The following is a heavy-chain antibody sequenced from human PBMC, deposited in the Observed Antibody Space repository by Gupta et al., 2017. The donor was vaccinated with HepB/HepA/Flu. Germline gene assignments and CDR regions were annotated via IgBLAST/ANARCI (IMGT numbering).Heavy chain of an antibody. CDR2: IWYDGSNK. CDR3: ARDEEVGARMNDAFDI. Sequence: QVQLVESGGGVVQPGRSLRLSCAASGFPFSSYGMLWVRQAPGKGLEWVAVIWYDGSNKYYADSVKGRFTISRDNSKNTLYLQMNSLRAEDTAVYYCARDEEVGARMNDAFDIWGQGTMVTVSS. D-gene: IGHD1-26*01. CDR1: GFPFSSYG. V-gene: IGHV3-33*01. J-gene: IGHJ3*02.